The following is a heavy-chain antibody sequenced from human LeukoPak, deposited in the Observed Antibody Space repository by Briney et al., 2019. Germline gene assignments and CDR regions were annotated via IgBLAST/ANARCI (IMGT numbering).Heavy chain of an antibody. CDR1: AFTFSNYW. D-gene: IGHD6-6*01. CDR3: ARTSRASPGWRPRLKNAFDL. CDR2: INQDGSAK. V-gene: IGHV3-7*03. J-gene: IGHJ3*01. Sequence: GGSLRLSCAASAFTFSNYWMSWVRQAPGKGLEWVASINQDGSAKDSVHSVEGRFIISRDNVKNSLYLQMDSLRAEDTAVYYCARTSRASPGWRPRLKNAFDLWGLGTLVTVSS.